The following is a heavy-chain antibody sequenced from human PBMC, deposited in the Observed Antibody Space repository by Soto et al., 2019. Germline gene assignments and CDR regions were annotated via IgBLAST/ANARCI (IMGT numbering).Heavy chain of an antibody. D-gene: IGHD1-26*01. Sequence: SETLSLTFAVYGGSFSGYYWSWIRQPPGKGLEWIGEINHSGSTNYNPSLKSRVTISVDTSKNQFSLKLSSVTAADTAVYYCARRQSGSYPYYYYYGMDVWGQGTTVTVSS. V-gene: IGHV4-34*01. CDR2: INHSGST. J-gene: IGHJ6*02. CDR1: GGSFSGYY. CDR3: ARRQSGSYPYYYYYGMDV.